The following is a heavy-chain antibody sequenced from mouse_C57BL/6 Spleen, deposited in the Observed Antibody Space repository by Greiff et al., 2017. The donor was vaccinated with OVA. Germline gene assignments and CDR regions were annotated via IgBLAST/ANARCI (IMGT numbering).Heavy chain of an antibody. CDR2: IRSKSNNYAT. D-gene: IGHD2-1*01. V-gene: IGHV10-1*01. CDR3: VRHGGKGWYFDV. Sequence: EVMLVESGGGLVQPKGSLKLSCAASGFSFNTYAMNWVRQAPGKGLEWVARIRSKSNNYATYYADSVKDRFTISRDDSESMLYLQMNNLKTEDTAMYYCVRHGGKGWYFDVWGTGTTVTVSS. CDR1: GFSFNTYA. J-gene: IGHJ1*03.